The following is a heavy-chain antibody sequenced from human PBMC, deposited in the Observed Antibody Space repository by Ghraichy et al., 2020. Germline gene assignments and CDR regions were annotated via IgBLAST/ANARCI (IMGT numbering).Heavy chain of an antibody. CDR3: ARVRSTAMGLDY. CDR1: GFSFSNYN. J-gene: IGHJ4*02. V-gene: IGHV3-48*02. CDR2: ISGSGSTL. Sequence: GESLNISCAASGFSFSNYNMNWVRQAPGKGLEWVSYISGSGSTLYYADSVKGRFTISRDNAKNLLYLQVNSLKDEDTAVYFCARVRSTAMGLDYWGQGTLVTVSS. D-gene: IGHD5-18*01.